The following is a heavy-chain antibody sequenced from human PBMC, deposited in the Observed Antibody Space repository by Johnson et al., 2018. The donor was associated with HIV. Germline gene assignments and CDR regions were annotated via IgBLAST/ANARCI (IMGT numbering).Heavy chain of an antibody. CDR3: GSPSLPWGSDAFDI. CDR1: GFTFSDYY. J-gene: IGHJ3*02. D-gene: IGHD3-16*01. V-gene: IGHV3-20*04. Sequence: VQLVESGGGLVKPGGSLRLSCAASGFTFSDYYMTWIRQAPGKGLEWVSGINWNGGSTGYADSVKGRFTISRDNAKNSLYLHMNSLRPEDTAVYYCGSPSLPWGSDAFDIWGQGAMVTVSS. CDR2: INWNGGST.